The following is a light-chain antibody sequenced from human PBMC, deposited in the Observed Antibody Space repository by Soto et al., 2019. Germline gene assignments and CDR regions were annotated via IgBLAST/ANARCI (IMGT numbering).Light chain of an antibody. Sequence: QSALTQPASVSGSPGQSITISCTGTSSDVGGYNYVSWFQQHPGKAPKLMIYDVSNRPSGVSNRFSGSKSGNTASLTISGLQAENEADYYCSSYASSSTLPFVGGTKPTVL. V-gene: IGLV2-14*01. CDR2: DVS. CDR1: SSDVGGYNY. CDR3: SSYASSSTLP. J-gene: IGLJ2*01.